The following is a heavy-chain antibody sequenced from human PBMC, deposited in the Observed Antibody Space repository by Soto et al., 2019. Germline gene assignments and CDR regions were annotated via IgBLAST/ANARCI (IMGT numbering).Heavy chain of an antibody. J-gene: IGHJ6*02. V-gene: IGHV3-33*01. CDR3: ARDGDRSPDYYYGMDV. D-gene: IGHD3-3*01. CDR2: IWYDGSNK. Sequence: GGSLRLSCAASGFTFSSYGMHWVRQAPGKGLEWVAVIWYDGSNKYYADSVKGRFTISRDNSKNTLYLQMNSLRAEDTAVYYCARDGDRSPDYYYGMDVWGQGTTVTVSS. CDR1: GFTFSSYG.